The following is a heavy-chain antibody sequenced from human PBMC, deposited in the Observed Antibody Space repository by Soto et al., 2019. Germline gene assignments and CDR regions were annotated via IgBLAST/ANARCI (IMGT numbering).Heavy chain of an antibody. CDR1: GFTFSSYG. V-gene: IGHV3-30*18. J-gene: IGHJ4*02. CDR2: ISYDGSNK. CDR3: AKADYGDYVYYFDY. Sequence: QVQLVESGGGVVQPGRSLRLSCAASGFTFSSYGMHWVRQAPGKGLEWVAVISYDGSNKYYADSVKGRFTISRDNSKNTLYLQMNSLRAEDTAVYYCAKADYGDYVYYFDYWGQGTLVTVSS. D-gene: IGHD4-17*01.